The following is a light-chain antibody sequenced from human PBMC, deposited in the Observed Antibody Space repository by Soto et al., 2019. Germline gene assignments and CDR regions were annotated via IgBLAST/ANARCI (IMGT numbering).Light chain of an antibody. V-gene: IGKV4-1*01. CDR2: WAS. CDR3: QQYESTPPT. J-gene: IGKJ2*01. Sequence: DIVMTQSPDSLAVSLGERATINCKSSQSVLYSSNNKNYLAWYQQRPGQPPKLPIYWASTRESGVPARFSGSGSGTDFTLTITSLQAEDVAVYYCQQYESTPPTFGQGTKLEIK. CDR1: QSVLYSSNNKNY.